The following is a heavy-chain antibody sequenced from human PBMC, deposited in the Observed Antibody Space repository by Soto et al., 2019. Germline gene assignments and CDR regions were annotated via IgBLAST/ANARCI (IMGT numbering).Heavy chain of an antibody. CDR3: ARHRALIVVVVAATGGGWFDP. V-gene: IGHV4-39*01. D-gene: IGHD2-15*01. Sequence: SETLSLTCTVSGGSISSSSYYWGWIRQPPGKGLEWIGSIYYSGSTYYNPSLKSRVTISVDTSKNQFSLKLSSVTAADTAVYYCARHRALIVVVVAATGGGWFDPWGQGTLVTVSS. CDR1: GGSISSSSYY. J-gene: IGHJ5*02. CDR2: IYYSGST.